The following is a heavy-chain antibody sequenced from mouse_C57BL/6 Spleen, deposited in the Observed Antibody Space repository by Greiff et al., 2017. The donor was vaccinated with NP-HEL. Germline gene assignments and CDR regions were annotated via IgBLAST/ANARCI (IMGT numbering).Heavy chain of an antibody. CDR3: ARGDYMFAY. D-gene: IGHD2-13*01. V-gene: IGHV1-80*01. CDR1: GYAFSSYW. J-gene: IGHJ3*01. CDR2: IYPGDGDT. Sequence: QVQLQQSGAELVKPGASVKISCKASGYAFSSYWMNWVKQRPGKGLVWIGQIYPGDGDTNYNGKFKGKATLTADKSSSTSYMQLSSLTSEDSAVYFCARGDYMFAYWGQGTLVTVSA.